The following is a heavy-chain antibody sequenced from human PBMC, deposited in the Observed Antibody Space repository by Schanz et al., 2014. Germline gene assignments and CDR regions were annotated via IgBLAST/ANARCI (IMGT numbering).Heavy chain of an antibody. D-gene: IGHD3-16*01. CDR2: ISSSSSYI. CDR3: ARAYAGLDC. J-gene: IGHJ4*02. V-gene: IGHV3-21*01. Sequence: EVQLVESGGGLVKPGGSLRLSCAASGFTFSSYGMNWVRQAPGKGLEWVSYISSSSSYIYYADSMKGRFTISRDNAKTSPSLQLXXXXAKATGAYSCARAYAGLDCWGQGTLVTVSS. CDR1: GFTFSSYG.